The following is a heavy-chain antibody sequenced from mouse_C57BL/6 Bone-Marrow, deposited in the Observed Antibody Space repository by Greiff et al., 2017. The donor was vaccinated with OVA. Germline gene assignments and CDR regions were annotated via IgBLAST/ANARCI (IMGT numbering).Heavy chain of an antibody. J-gene: IGHJ2*01. CDR1: GFSFTDYY. CDR2: IRNKANGYTT. Sequence: EVKLMESGGGLVQPGGSLSLSCAASGFSFTDYYMSWVRQPPGKALEWLGFIRNKANGYTTAYIASVQGRFNISRDNSQSINYLRMNALGAEDSATYYCARDKGWFDYWGQGTTLTVSS. D-gene: IGHD2-3*01. V-gene: IGHV7-3*01. CDR3: ARDKGWFDY.